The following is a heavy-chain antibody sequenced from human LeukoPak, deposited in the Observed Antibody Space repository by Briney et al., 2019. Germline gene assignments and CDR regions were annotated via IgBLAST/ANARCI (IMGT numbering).Heavy chain of an antibody. V-gene: IGHV4-34*01. CDR1: GGSFSGYY. J-gene: IGHJ5*02. D-gene: IGHD4-17*01. CDR2: INHSGST. CDR3: ARGLYPDDYGDYSFDP. Sequence: SETLSLTCAVYGGSFSGYYWSWIRQPPGKGLEWIGEINHSGSTNYNPSLKSRVTISVDTSKNQFSLKLSSVTAADTAVYYCARGLYPDDYGDYSFDPWAREPWSPSPQ.